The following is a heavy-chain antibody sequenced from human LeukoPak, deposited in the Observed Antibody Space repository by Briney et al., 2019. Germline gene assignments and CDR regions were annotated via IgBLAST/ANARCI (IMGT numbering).Heavy chain of an antibody. J-gene: IGHJ3*02. D-gene: IGHD3-10*01. CDR1: GFTFSSYW. CDR2: IKQDGSEK. Sequence: SGGALRLSCAASGFTFSSYWMSWVRQAPGKGLEWVANIKQDGSEKYYVDSVKGRFTISRDNAKNSLYLQMNSLRAEDTAVYYCATWFGDSGDAFDIWGQATMVTVSS. V-gene: IGHV3-7*01. CDR3: ATWFGDSGDAFDI.